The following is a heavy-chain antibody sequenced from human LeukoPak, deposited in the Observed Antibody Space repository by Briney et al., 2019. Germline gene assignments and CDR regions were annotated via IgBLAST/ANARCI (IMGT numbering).Heavy chain of an antibody. V-gene: IGHV3-7*01. CDR3: ARDCIAGYYYYGMDV. J-gene: IGHJ6*02. CDR1: GFPFSSYW. CDR2: IKQDGSEK. Sequence: PGGSLRLSCEASGFPFSSYWMTWVRQAPGKGLEWVANIKQDGSEKYYVDSVKGRFTISRDNAKNSLYLQMNSLRAEDTAVYYCARDCIAGYYYYGMDVWGQGTTVTVSS. D-gene: IGHD6-13*01.